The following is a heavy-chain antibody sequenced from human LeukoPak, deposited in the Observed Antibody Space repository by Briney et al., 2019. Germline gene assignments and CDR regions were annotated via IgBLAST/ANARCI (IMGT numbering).Heavy chain of an antibody. CDR2: IIPIFGTA. Sequence: EASVKVSCKASGGTFSSYAISWVRQAPGQGLEWMGGIIPIFGTANYAQKFQGRVTITADESTSTAYMELSSLRSEDTAVYYCARALSYGLDRDYWGQGTLVTVSS. CDR1: GGTFSSYA. D-gene: IGHD5-18*01. J-gene: IGHJ4*02. V-gene: IGHV1-69*13. CDR3: ARALSYGLDRDY.